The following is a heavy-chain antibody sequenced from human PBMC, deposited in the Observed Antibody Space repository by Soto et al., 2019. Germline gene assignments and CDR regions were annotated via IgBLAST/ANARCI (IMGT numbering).Heavy chain of an antibody. J-gene: IGHJ3*02. V-gene: IGHV3-23*01. CDR1: GITIRAYA. D-gene: IGHD3-22*01. CDR2: ISGRAGGT. CDR3: AKAYYDSSGHDAFDI. Sequence: PGGSLRLSCEVSGITIRAYAMSWARRAPGKGLEWVSVISGRAGGTYYADSVKGRFTISRDNSKNTLYLLMNSLRADDTAVYYCAKAYYDSSGHDAFDIWGQGTMVTVSS.